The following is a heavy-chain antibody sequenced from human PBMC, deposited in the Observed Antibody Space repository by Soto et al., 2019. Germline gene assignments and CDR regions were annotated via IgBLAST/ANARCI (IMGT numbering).Heavy chain of an antibody. J-gene: IGHJ4*02. Sequence: ASVKVSCKVSGYTLTELSMHWVRQAPGEGLEWMGGFDPEDGETIYAQKFQGRVTMTEDTSTDTAYMELSSLRSEDTAVYYCATDSEGYCTNGVCPDYWGQGTLVTVSS. CDR3: ATDSEGYCTNGVCPDY. CDR2: FDPEDGET. D-gene: IGHD2-8*01. V-gene: IGHV1-24*01. CDR1: GYTLTELS.